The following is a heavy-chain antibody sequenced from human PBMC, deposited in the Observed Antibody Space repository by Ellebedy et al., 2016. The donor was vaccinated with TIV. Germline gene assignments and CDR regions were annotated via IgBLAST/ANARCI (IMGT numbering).Heavy chain of an antibody. CDR1: GFTVSSHY. D-gene: IGHD4-17*01. CDR3: TRDGPYGDENYFDF. Sequence: GESLKISCAASGFTVSSHYMSWVRQTPGKGLEWVSTIYSGGDTYYADSVKGRFTISRDNSKDTLYLQMNSLRPEDTALYYCTRDGPYGDENYFDFWGQGALVTVSS. CDR2: IYSGGDT. V-gene: IGHV3-53*05. J-gene: IGHJ4*02.